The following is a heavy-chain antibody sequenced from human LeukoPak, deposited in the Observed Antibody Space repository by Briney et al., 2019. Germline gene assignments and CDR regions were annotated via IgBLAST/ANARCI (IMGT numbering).Heavy chain of an antibody. Sequence: GGSLRLSCGVSGFTFSSFAMSWVRQAPGKGLEWVSSISISGDTTDYADSVKGRFTISRDNSKNTLYLQMNSLRAEDTAVYYCASSSWYYFDYWGQGTLVTVSS. CDR3: ASSSWYYFDY. CDR1: GFTFSSFA. D-gene: IGHD6-13*01. J-gene: IGHJ4*02. V-gene: IGHV3-23*01. CDR2: ISISGDTT.